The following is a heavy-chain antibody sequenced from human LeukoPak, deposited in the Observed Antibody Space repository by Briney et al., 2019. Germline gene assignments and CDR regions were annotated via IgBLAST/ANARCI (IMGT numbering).Heavy chain of an antibody. CDR1: GFTFSSYA. J-gene: IGHJ1*01. D-gene: IGHD3-22*01. V-gene: IGHV3-23*01. Sequence: GGSLRLSCAASGFTFSSYAMSWVRQAPGKGLEWVSAISGSGGSTYYADSVKGRFTISRDNSKNTLYLQMNSQRAEDTAVYYCAKDPYDNFFQHWGQGTLVTVSS. CDR3: AKDPYDNFFQH. CDR2: ISGSGGST.